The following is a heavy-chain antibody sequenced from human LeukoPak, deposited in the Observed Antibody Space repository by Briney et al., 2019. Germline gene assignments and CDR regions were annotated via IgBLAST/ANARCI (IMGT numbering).Heavy chain of an antibody. CDR2: INQDGSES. J-gene: IGHJ4*02. CDR3: SRTWRFGNYGY. Sequence: GGSLRLSCAASGFTFSTYEMNWVRQAPGKGLEWVANINQDGSESYYVDSVKGRFTISRDNAKNSLYLQMSSLRADDTAVYYCSRTWRFGNYGYWGQGTLVTVSS. D-gene: IGHD1-7*01. V-gene: IGHV3-7*01. CDR1: GFTFSTYE.